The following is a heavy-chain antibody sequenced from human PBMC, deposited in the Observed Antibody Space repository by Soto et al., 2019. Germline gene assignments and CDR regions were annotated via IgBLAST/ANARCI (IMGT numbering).Heavy chain of an antibody. CDR1: GFTFSSYA. CDR2: ISGSGGST. CDR3: AKDHFLRATVTTKWFDP. J-gene: IGHJ5*02. Sequence: EVQLLESGGGLVPPGGSLRLSCAASGFTFSSYAMSWVRQAPGKGLEWVSAISGSGGSTYYADSVKGRFTISRDNSKNTLYLQMNSLRAEDTAVYYCAKDHFLRATVTTKWFDPWGQGTLVTVSS. D-gene: IGHD4-17*01. V-gene: IGHV3-23*01.